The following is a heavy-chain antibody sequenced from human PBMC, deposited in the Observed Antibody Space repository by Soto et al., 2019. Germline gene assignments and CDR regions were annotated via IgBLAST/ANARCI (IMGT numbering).Heavy chain of an antibody. V-gene: IGHV3-23*01. J-gene: IGHJ4*02. CDR1: GFTFSTYA. CDR2: ISGTRGST. CDR3: AKNWDTTSSSSSH. D-gene: IGHD6-6*01. Sequence: EVQLLESGGGLVQPGGSLRLSCAASGFTFSTYAMSWVRQAPGKGLEWVSAISGTRGSTYYADSVKGRFTISRDNSKNTLYLQMNSLRAEDTAVYYCAKNWDTTSSSSSHWGQGTLVTVSS.